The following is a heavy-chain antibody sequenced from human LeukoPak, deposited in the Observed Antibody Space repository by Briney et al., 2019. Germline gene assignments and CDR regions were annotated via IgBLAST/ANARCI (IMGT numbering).Heavy chain of an antibody. CDR1: GYTFTGYY. Sequence: ASVKVSCKASGYTFTGYYMHWVRQAPGQGLEWMGWINPNSGGTNYAQKFQGRVSMTRDTSISTAYMELSRLRSDDTAVYYCARGVVAATFYYYMDVWGKGTTVTVSS. CDR3: ARGVVAATFYYYMDV. CDR2: INPNSGGT. D-gene: IGHD2-15*01. V-gene: IGHV1-2*02. J-gene: IGHJ6*03.